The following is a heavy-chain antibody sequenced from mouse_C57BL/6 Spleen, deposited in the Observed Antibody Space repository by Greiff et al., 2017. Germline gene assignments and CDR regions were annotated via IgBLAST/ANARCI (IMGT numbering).Heavy chain of an antibody. CDR1: GFTFTDYY. D-gene: IGHD2-4*01. CDR3: ARWGDYGWFAY. CDR2: IRNKANGYTT. Sequence: EVKLMESGGGLVQPGGSLSLSCAASGFTFTDYYMSWVRQPPGKALEWLGFIRNKANGYTTEYSASVKGRFTNSRDNSQSILYLQMNALRAEDSAAYYCARWGDYGWFAYWGQGTLVTVSA. J-gene: IGHJ3*01. V-gene: IGHV7-3*01.